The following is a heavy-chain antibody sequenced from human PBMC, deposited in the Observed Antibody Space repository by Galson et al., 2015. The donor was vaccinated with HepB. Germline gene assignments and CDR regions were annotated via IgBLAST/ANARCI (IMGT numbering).Heavy chain of an antibody. CDR3: AKDRTTVVTPRWYFDL. CDR1: GFTFSNFA. J-gene: IGHJ2*01. CDR2: ISGYGSNT. D-gene: IGHD4-23*01. Sequence: SLRLSCAASGFTFSNFAMSWVRQAPGKGLEWVSAISGYGSNTHYADSVKGRFTISRDNSKNTIYLLMSSLRAEDTAVYYCAKDRTTVVTPRWYFDLWGRGTLVIVSS. V-gene: IGHV3-23*01.